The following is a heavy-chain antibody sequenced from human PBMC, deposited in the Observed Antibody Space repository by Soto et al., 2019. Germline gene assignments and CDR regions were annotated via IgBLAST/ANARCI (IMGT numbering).Heavy chain of an antibody. Sequence: ASVKVSCKASGDTFTIFSISWVRQAPGQGLEWMGGIIPTIGTTNYAQRFQGRITITGDESTGTAYMELSSLKSEDTAVYYCARDLGSGYDPGDYWGQGTLVTVSS. J-gene: IGHJ4*02. CDR1: GDTFTIFS. V-gene: IGHV1-69*13. CDR3: ARDLGSGYDPGDY. D-gene: IGHD5-12*01. CDR2: IIPTIGTT.